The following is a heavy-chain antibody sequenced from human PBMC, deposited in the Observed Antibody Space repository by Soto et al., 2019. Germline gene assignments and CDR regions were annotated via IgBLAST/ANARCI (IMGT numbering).Heavy chain of an antibody. V-gene: IGHV3-9*01. CDR3: AKDLYSNYLGADNWFDP. J-gene: IGHJ5*02. CDR2: ISWNSGSI. D-gene: IGHD4-4*01. CDR1: GFTFDDYA. Sequence: EVQLVESGGGLVQPGRSLRLSCAASGFTFDDYAMHWVRQAPGKGLEWVSGISWNSGSIGCVDSVKGRFTISRDNAKNSLYLQMNSLRAEDTALYYCAKDLYSNYLGADNWFDPWGQGTLVTVSS.